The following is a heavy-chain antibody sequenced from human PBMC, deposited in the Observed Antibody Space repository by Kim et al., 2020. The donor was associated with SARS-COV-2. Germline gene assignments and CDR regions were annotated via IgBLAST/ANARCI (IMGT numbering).Heavy chain of an antibody. CDR3: ARDSLRSGHTDY. CDR2: IYYSGST. V-gene: IGHV4-39*07. CDR1: GGSISSSSYY. D-gene: IGHD6-19*01. Sequence: SETLSLTCTVSGGSISSSSYYWGWIRQPPGKGLEWIGSIYYSGSTYYNPSLKSRVTISVDTSKNQFSLKLSSVTAADTAVYYCARDSLRSGHTDYWGQGTLVTVSS. J-gene: IGHJ4*02.